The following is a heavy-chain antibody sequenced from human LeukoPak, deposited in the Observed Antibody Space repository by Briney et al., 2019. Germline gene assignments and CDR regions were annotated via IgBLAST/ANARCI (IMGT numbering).Heavy chain of an antibody. Sequence: SGGSLRLSCAASGFTFSSYWMSWVRQAPGKGLEWVANIKQDGSEKYYVDSEKGRFTISRDNAKNSLYLQMNSLRAEDTAAYYCARVRGGYCSSTSCYKAFDIWGQETMVTVSS. J-gene: IGHJ3*02. D-gene: IGHD2-2*02. CDR1: GFTFSSYW. V-gene: IGHV3-7*01. CDR3: ARVRGGYCSSTSCYKAFDI. CDR2: IKQDGSEK.